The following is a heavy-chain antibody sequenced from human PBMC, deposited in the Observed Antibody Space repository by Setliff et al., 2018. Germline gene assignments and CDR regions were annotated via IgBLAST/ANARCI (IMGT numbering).Heavy chain of an antibody. D-gene: IGHD2-2*01. CDR3: XRGRMRGSCSGPSCTYDPFDI. J-gene: IGHJ3*02. V-gene: IGHV4-39*01. Sequence: PSETLSLTCTVSGGSISSMSYYWGWIRQPPGKGLEWIGSIYHSGSSYYNSSLRSRVTISXXTSKNXXXXXXXXXXXXXXXXYYCXRGRMRGSCSGPSCTYDPFDIWGQGTPVTVSS. CDR1: GGSISSMSYY. CDR2: IYHSGSS.